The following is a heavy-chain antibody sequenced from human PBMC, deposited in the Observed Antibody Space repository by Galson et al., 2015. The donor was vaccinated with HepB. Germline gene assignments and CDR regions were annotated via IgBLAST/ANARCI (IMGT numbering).Heavy chain of an antibody. D-gene: IGHD3-10*02. Sequence: SVKVSCKASGGTFSSYAISRLRQAPGQGLEWMGGIIPIFGIANYAQKFQGRVTITACESTSTAYMELSSLRSEDPAVYYVASLQEPKFGELFTRDGIYYGMDVWGQGTTVTVSS. CDR2: IIPIFGIA. V-gene: IGHV1-69*13. CDR1: GGTFSSYA. CDR3: ASLQEPKFGELFTRDGIYYGMDV. J-gene: IGHJ6*02.